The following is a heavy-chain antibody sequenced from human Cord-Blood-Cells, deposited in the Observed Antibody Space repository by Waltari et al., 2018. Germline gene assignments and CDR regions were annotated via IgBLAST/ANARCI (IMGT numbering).Heavy chain of an antibody. D-gene: IGHD6-6*01. CDR1: GGTFSSYA. V-gene: IGHV1-69*04. CDR3: ARITTYSSSSGGIDY. CDR2: IIPILGIA. Sequence: VKVSCKASGGTFSSYAISWVRQAPGQGLEWMGRIIPILGIANYAQKFQGRVTITADKSTSTAYMELSSLRSEDTAVYYCARITTYSSSSGGIDYWGQGTLVTVSS. J-gene: IGHJ4*02.